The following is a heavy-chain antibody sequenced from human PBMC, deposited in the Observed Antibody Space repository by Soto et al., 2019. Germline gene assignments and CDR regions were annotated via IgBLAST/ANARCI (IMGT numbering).Heavy chain of an antibody. CDR2: INTYNGNS. D-gene: IGHD2-15*01. V-gene: IGHV1-18*01. CDR3: ARDCTGGSCFCIY. Sequence: GASVKVSCKASGYTFTNYAISWVRQAPGQGPEWMGWINTYNGNSNYAQKYKGRVTMTTDTSTNTANMELRSLTSDDTAVYYCARDCTGGSCFCIYWGQGTLVTVSS. CDR1: GYTFTNYA. J-gene: IGHJ4*02.